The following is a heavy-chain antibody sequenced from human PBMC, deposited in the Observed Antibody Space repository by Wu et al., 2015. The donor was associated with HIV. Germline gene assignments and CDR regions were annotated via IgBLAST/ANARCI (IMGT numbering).Heavy chain of an antibody. Sequence: QVQLVQSGAEVKKPGSSVKVSCKASGGTLRDYAISWVRQAPGQGLEWMGGISPRFGTAHYAQQFQGRVTITADDSSTTVYMDLSSLRSDDTALYYCARGDRDYYFYMDVVGRNGPRSSSP. J-gene: IGHJ6*03. CDR1: GGTLRDYA. CDR3: ARGDRDYYFYMDV. V-gene: IGHV1-69*12. CDR2: ISPRFGTA.